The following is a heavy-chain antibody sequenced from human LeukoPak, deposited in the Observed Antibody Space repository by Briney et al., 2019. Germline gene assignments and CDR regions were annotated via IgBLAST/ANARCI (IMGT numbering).Heavy chain of an antibody. J-gene: IGHJ5*01. D-gene: IGHD2-2*01. Sequence: GGSLRLSCAASGFTFSSYWMSWVRQAPGKGLEWVANIKQDGSEKYYVDSVKGRFTIFRDNAKNSLYLQMNSLRAEDTAVYYCARDDCRSISCYHNWFDSWGQGTLVTVSS. CDR2: IKQDGSEK. V-gene: IGHV3-7*01. CDR3: ARDDCRSISCYHNWFDS. CDR1: GFTFSSYW.